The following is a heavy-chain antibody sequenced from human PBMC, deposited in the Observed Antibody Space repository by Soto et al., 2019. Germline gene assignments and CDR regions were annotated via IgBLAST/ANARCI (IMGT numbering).Heavy chain of an antibody. J-gene: IGHJ4*02. Sequence: QVQLVESGGGVVQPGRSLRLSCVASGFTFNTYGMHWVRQAPGKGLEWVAVIWYDGSNKYYGDSVKGRLTISRDNSKDMLYLQMNSLRAEDTAVYYCARAVGPFDYWGQGTLVTVSS. CDR1: GFTFNTYG. CDR2: IWYDGSNK. CDR3: ARAVGPFDY. D-gene: IGHD3-16*01. V-gene: IGHV3-33*01.